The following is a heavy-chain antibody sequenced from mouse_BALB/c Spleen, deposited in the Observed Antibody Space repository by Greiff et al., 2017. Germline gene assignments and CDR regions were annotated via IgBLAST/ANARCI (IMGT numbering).Heavy chain of an antibody. CDR3: VRESDYDYFDY. CDR2: IWTGGGT. CDR1: GFPLTSHD. J-gene: IGHJ2*01. V-gene: IGHV2-9-2*01. Sequence: VPLKESGPGLVAPSQSLSITCPVSGFPLTSHDISWIRQPPGKGLEWLGVIWTGGGTNYNSAFMSRLSISKDNSKSQVFLKMNSLQTDDTAIYYCVRESDYDYFDYWGQGTTLTVSS. D-gene: IGHD2-4*01.